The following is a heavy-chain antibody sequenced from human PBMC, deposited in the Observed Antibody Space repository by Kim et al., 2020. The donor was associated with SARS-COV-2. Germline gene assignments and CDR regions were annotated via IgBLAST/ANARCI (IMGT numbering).Heavy chain of an antibody. D-gene: IGHD3-22*01. CDR1: GGSISSSSYY. V-gene: IGHV4-39*01. J-gene: IGHJ3*02. CDR3: FRASITMIDAFDI. Sequence: SDTLSLTCTVSGGSISSSSYYWGWIRQPPGKGLEWIGSIYYSGSTYYNPSLKSRVTISVDTSKNQFSLKLSSVTAADTAVYYCFRASITMIDAFDIWGQGTMVTVSS. CDR2: IYYSGST.